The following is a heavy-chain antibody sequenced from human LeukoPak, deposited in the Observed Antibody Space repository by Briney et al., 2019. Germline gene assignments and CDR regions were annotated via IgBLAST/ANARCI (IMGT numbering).Heavy chain of an antibody. CDR1: GGSINGHY. CDR2: IYTSGTT. Sequence: SETLSLTCTVSGGSINGHYCSWIRQPAGKGVEWIGHIYTSGTTNYNPSLKSRVTMSVDTSKNQFSLKLSSVTAADTAVYYCARKMVQDSSGRNFDYWGQGTLVTVSS. J-gene: IGHJ4*02. CDR3: ARKMVQDSSGRNFDY. D-gene: IGHD3-22*01. V-gene: IGHV4-4*07.